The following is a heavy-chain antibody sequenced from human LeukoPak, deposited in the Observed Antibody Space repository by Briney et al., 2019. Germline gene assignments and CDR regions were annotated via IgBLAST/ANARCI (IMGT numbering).Heavy chain of an antibody. Sequence: SVKVSSKASLGTFSSYTISSVRPAPGQGLEWMGGIIPIFGTANYAQKFQGRVTITADKSTSTAYMELSSLRSEDTDVYYCARAPWLATIGYYYYYMDVWGKGTTVTVSS. J-gene: IGHJ6*03. CDR3: ARAPWLATIGYYYYYMDV. V-gene: IGHV1-69*06. CDR1: LGTFSSYT. D-gene: IGHD5-24*01. CDR2: IIPIFGTA.